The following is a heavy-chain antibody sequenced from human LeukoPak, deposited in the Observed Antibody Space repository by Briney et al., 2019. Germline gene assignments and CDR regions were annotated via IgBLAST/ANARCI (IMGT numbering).Heavy chain of an antibody. CDR1: GFTFSSYG. CDR2: IRYDGSNK. D-gene: IGHD3-3*01. J-gene: IGHJ3*02. V-gene: IGHV3-30*02. Sequence: GSLSLSCAASGFTFSSYGMHWVRQAPGKGLEWVAFIRYDGSNKYYADSVKGRFTISRDNSKNTLYLQMNSLRAEDTAVYYCAKGDSEGFLRRSGYYIGIKVSAFDIWGQGTMVTVSS. CDR3: AKGDSEGFLRRSGYYIGIKVSAFDI.